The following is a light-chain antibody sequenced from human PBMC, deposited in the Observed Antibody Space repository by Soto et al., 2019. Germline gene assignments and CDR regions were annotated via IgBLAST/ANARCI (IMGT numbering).Light chain of an antibody. CDR1: SSNIGAGYD. J-gene: IGLJ2*01. CDR3: QSYDSSLSVV. Sequence: QSVLTQPPSVSGAPGQRVTISCIGSSSNIGAGYDVHWYQQLPGTAPKLLIYGNSNRPSGVPDRFSGSKSGTSASLAITGLQAEDEADYYCQSYDSSLSVVFGGRTKLTVL. V-gene: IGLV1-40*01. CDR2: GNS.